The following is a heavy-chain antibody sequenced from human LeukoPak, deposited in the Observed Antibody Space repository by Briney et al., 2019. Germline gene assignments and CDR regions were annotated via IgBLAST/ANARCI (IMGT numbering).Heavy chain of an antibody. J-gene: IGHJ4*02. D-gene: IGHD5-18*01. CDR2: ISGSGGST. CDR3: ATTWIQLRHPLY. CDR1: GFSVSSNY. Sequence: PGGSLRLSCVVSGFSVSSNYMTWVRQAPGKGLEWVSAISGSGGSTYYADSVKGRFTISRDNSKNTLYLQMNSLRAEDTAVYYCATTWIQLRHPLYWGQGTLVTVSS. V-gene: IGHV3-23*01.